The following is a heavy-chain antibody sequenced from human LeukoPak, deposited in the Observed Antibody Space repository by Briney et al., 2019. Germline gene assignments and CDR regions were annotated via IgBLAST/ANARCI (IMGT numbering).Heavy chain of an antibody. CDR1: GGSVSSVSYY. D-gene: IGHD2-15*01. V-gene: IGHV4-61*01. CDR2: IHSSGSI. J-gene: IGHJ5*02. CDR3: VRREGYSSSPLGS. Sequence: SETLSLTCTVSGGSVSSVSYYWSWIRQPPGKGLEWIGYIHSSGSIHYNPSVRSRVTMSLDTSKNQFSFNLTSVTAADTAVYYCVRREGYSSSPLGSWGQGTLVTVSS.